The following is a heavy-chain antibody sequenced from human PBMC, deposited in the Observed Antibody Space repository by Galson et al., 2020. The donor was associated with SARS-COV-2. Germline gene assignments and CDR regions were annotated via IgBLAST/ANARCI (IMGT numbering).Heavy chain of an antibody. Sequence: ASVKVSCKVSGYTLTELSMHWVRQAPGKGLEWMGGFDPEDGETIYAQKFQGRVTMTEDTSTDTAYMELSSLRSEDTAVYYCATGPAVAGTLSGYYYYGMDVWGQGTTVTVS. D-gene: IGHD6-19*01. V-gene: IGHV1-24*01. CDR2: FDPEDGET. J-gene: IGHJ6*02. CDR1: GYTLTELS. CDR3: ATGPAVAGTLSGYYYYGMDV.